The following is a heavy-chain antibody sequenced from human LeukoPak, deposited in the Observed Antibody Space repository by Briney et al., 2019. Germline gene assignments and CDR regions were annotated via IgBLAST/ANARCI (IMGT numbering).Heavy chain of an antibody. D-gene: IGHD3-10*01. CDR3: ARAQTMLWEFDAFDI. J-gene: IGHJ3*02. Sequence: GGSLRLSCAASGFTVSSNYMNWVRQAPGKGLEWVATMTSSSTIYYADSVKGRFTISRDNAKNSLFLQMNSLRDEDTAVYSCARAQTMLWEFDAFDIWGRGTKVTVSS. V-gene: IGHV3-69-1*01. CDR1: GFTVSSNY. CDR2: MTSSSTI.